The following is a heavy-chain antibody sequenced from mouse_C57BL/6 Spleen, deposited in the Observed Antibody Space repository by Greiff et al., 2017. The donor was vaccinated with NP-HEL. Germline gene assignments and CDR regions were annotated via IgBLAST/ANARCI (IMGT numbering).Heavy chain of an antibody. Sequence: QVQLKESGAELARPGASVKLSCKASGYTFTSYGISWVKQRTGQGLEWIGEIYPRSGNTYYNEKFKGKATLTADKSSSTAYMELRSLTSEDSAVYFCARRLTGTNFDYWGQGTTLTVSS. CDR2: IYPRSGNT. CDR1: GYTFTSYG. D-gene: IGHD4-1*01. CDR3: ARRLTGTNFDY. J-gene: IGHJ2*01. V-gene: IGHV1-81*01.